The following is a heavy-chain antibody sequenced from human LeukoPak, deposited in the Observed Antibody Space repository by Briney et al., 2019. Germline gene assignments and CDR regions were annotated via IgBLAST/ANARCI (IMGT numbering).Heavy chain of an antibody. CDR1: GYTFINYG. J-gene: IGHJ4*02. V-gene: IGHV7-4-1*02. D-gene: IGHD6-13*01. CDR2: INPNTGNP. CDR3: ASPSIGAGPPFFHF. Sequence: ASVKVSCKASGYTFINYGMNWVRQAPGQGLEWMGWINPNTGNPTYAQGFTGRFVFSLDTSVSTAYLQISSLKAEDTAVYYCASPSIGAGPPFFHFWGQGTLVTVSS.